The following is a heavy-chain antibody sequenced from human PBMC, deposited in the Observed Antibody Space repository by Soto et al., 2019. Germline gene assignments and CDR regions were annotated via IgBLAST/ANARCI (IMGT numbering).Heavy chain of an antibody. CDR3: ARWSDSWYYFDY. V-gene: IGHV4-31*03. J-gene: IGHJ4*02. Sequence: PSETLSLTCTVSGGSISSGGYYWSWIRQHPGKGLEWIGYIYYSGSTYYNPSLKSRVTISVDTSKNQFSLKLSSVTAADTAVYYCARWSDSWYYFDYWGQGTLVTVSS. CDR2: IYYSGST. CDR1: GGSISSGGYY. D-gene: IGHD6-13*01.